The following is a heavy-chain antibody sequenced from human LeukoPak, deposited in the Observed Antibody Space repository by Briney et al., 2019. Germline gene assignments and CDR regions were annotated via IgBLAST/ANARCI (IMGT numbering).Heavy chain of an antibody. J-gene: IGHJ4*02. Sequence: GASVKVSCKASGYTFTGYYIHWVRQAPGQGLEWMGIINPSGGSTSYAQKFQGRVTMTRDTSTSTVYMELSSLRSEDTAVYYCARDKLGNPFWYWGQGTLVTVSS. CDR1: GYTFTGYY. CDR3: ARDKLGNPFWY. CDR2: INPSGGST. V-gene: IGHV1-46*01. D-gene: IGHD7-27*01.